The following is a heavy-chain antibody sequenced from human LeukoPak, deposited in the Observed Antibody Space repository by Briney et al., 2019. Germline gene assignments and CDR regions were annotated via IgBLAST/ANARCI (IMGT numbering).Heavy chain of an antibody. D-gene: IGHD2-15*01. J-gene: IGHJ4*02. CDR2: IYTSGST. CDR1: GGSISSYY. Sequence: SETLSLTCTVSGGSISSYYWSWIRQPAGKGLEWIGRIYTSGSTNYNPSLKSRVTISVDTSKNQFSLKLSSVTAADTAVYYCARDLRSVAGPFFDYWGQGTLDTVSS. V-gene: IGHV4-4*07. CDR3: ARDLRSVAGPFFDY.